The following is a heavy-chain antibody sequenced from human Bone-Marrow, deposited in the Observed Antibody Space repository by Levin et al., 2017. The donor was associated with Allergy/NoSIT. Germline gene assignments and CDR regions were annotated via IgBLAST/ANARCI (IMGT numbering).Heavy chain of an antibody. CDR1: GGSISSGDYY. CDR3: ARAAPPYYDSTGYYFDY. Sequence: SQTLSLTCTVSGGSISSGDYYWSWIRQPPGKGLEWIGYIFFTGSSYFNPSLKSRLSISVDMSKNQFSLKLTSVTAADTAVYYCARAAPPYYDSTGYYFDYWGQGTLVTVSS. V-gene: IGHV4-30-4*01. J-gene: IGHJ4*02. CDR2: IFFTGSS. D-gene: IGHD3-22*01.